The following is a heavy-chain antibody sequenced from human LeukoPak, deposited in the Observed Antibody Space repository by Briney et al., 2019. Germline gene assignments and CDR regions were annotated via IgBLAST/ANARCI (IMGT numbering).Heavy chain of an antibody. CDR1: GFTFSSYG. V-gene: IGHV3-74*01. J-gene: IGHJ6*03. CDR3: ARDGDWNLGYMDV. CDR2: INSDGSST. Sequence: GGSLRLSCAASGFTFSSYGMSWVRQAPGKGLVWVSRINSDGSSTSYADSVKGRFTISRDNAKNTLYLQMNSLRAEDTAVYYCARDGDWNLGYMDVWGKGTTVTVSS. D-gene: IGHD1-1*01.